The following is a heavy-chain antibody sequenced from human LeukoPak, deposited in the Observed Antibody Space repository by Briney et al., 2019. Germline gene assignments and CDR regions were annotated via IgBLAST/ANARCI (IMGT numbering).Heavy chain of an antibody. D-gene: IGHD3-10*01. CDR2: ILSSGAYT. CDR3: ARASITMARGELVFYFDY. Sequence: MPGGSLRLSCAASGFIFKTYTMNWVRQAPGKGLEWVSSILSSGAYTYYADSVKGRFTISRDNAKNSLYLQINSLRAEDTAVYYCARASITMARGELVFYFDYWGQGTLVTVSS. J-gene: IGHJ4*02. V-gene: IGHV3-21*01. CDR1: GFIFKTYT.